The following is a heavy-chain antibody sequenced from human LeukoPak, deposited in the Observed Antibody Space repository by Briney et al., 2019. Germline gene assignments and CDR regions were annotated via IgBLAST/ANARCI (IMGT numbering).Heavy chain of an antibody. Sequence: GGSLRLSCAASGFTFRSYAMNWVRQAPGKGLEWVSVISGSGTNTYYADSVKGRFTISRDNSKNTLFLQMHSLRAKDTAVYYCAKGSVPIISSSYFDYWGQGTLVTVSS. CDR2: ISGSGTNT. CDR1: GFTFRSYA. V-gene: IGHV3-23*01. J-gene: IGHJ4*02. CDR3: AKGSVPIISSSYFDY. D-gene: IGHD6-13*01.